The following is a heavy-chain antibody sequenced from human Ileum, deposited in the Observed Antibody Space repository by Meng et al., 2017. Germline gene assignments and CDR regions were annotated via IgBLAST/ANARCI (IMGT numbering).Heavy chain of an antibody. D-gene: IGHD1-14*01. CDR2: IDSDANT. CDR1: GVTVNINY. V-gene: IGHV3-53*04. CDR3: ASRPGAEAGPFDY. Sequence: EVQLVESGGGLVDPGGSLRLSCAASGVTVNINYMTWVRQAPGKGLEWVSVIDSDANTYYADSVKGRFTISRHHSENTLYLQMNSLRPEDTAVYYCASRPGAEAGPFDYWGQGTLVTVSS. J-gene: IGHJ4*02.